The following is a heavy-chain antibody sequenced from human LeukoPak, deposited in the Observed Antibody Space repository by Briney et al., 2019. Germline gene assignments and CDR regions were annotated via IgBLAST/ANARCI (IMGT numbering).Heavy chain of an antibody. V-gene: IGHV1-69*05. D-gene: IGHD6-13*01. CDR2: IIPIFGTA. CDR1: GGTFSSYA. J-gene: IGHJ6*03. Sequence: ASVKVSCKASGGTFSSYAISRVRQAPGQGLEWMGGIIPIFGTANYAQKFQGRVTITTDESTSTAYMELSSLRSEDTAVYYCARDNVAAAGPYYYYYMDVWGKGTTVTVSS. CDR3: ARDNVAAAGPYYYYYMDV.